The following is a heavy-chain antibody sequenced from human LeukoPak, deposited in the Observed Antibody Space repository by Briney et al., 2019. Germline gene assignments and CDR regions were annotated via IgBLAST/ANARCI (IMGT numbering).Heavy chain of an antibody. V-gene: IGHV1-69*04. D-gene: IGHD6-19*01. CDR1: GGTFSSYA. CDR2: IIPILGIA. CDR3: ASLAVAGTRSYNWFDP. Sequence: SVKVSCKASGGTFSSYAISWVRQAPGQGLEWMGRIIPILGIASYAQKFQGRVTITADKSTSTAYMELSSLRSEDTAVYYCASLAVAGTRSYNWFDPWGQGTLVTVSS. J-gene: IGHJ5*02.